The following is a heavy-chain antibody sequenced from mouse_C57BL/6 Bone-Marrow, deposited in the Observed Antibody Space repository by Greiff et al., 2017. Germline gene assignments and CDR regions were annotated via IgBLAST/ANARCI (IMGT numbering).Heavy chain of an antibody. D-gene: IGHD2-4*01. V-gene: IGHV1-81*01. CDR1: GYTFTSYG. CDR3: AREMITQYYFDY. CDR2: IYPRSGNT. Sequence: QVQLQQSGAELARPGASVKLSCKASGYTFTSYGISWVKQRTGQGLEWIGEIYPRSGNTYYNEKFKGKATLTADKSSSTAYMALRSLTSEDSAVYFCAREMITQYYFDYWGQGTTLTVSS. J-gene: IGHJ2*01.